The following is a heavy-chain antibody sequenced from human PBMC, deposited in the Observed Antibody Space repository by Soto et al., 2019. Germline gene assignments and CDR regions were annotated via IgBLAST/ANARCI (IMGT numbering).Heavy chain of an antibody. CDR1: GGSISSSSYY. CDR2: IYYSGST. CDR3: ASPDGYCSSTSCPLGAFDI. J-gene: IGHJ3*02. Sequence: QLQLQESGPGLVKPSETLSLTCTVSGGSISSSSYYWGWIRQPPGKGLEWIGSIYYSGSTYYDPSLKSRFTISVDTSKTQFSRKLSSVTAADTAVYYCASPDGYCSSTSCPLGAFDIWGQGTMVTVSS. D-gene: IGHD2-2*03. V-gene: IGHV4-39*01.